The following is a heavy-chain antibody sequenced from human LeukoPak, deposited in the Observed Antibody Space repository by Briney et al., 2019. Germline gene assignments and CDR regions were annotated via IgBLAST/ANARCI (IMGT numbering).Heavy chain of an antibody. CDR3: AKGGDSSGYLYYFDY. D-gene: IGHD3-22*01. J-gene: IGHJ4*02. Sequence: PGGSLRLSCADSGFTFSSYAMSWVRQAPGKGLEWVSAISGSGGSTYYADSVKGRFTISRDNSKNTLYLQMNSLRAEDTAVYYCAKGGDSSGYLYYFDYWGQGTLVTVSS. CDR2: ISGSGGST. CDR1: GFTFSSYA. V-gene: IGHV3-23*01.